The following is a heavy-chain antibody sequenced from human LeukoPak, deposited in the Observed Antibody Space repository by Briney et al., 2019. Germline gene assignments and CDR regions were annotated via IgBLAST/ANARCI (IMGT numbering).Heavy chain of an antibody. Sequence: GGSLRLSCAASGFTFSPCGMHWVRQAPGKGLEWVAFIRYDGNNKYYSDSVKGRFTISRDNSKNTLYLQMNSLRAEDTAVYYCAREHPYDILTGYYDYWGQGTLVTVSS. V-gene: IGHV3-30*02. CDR2: IRYDGNNK. CDR1: GFTFSPCG. CDR3: AREHPYDILTGYYDY. J-gene: IGHJ4*02. D-gene: IGHD3-9*01.